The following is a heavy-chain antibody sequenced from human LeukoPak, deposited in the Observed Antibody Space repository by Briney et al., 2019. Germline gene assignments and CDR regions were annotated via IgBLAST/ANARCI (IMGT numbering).Heavy chain of an antibody. V-gene: IGHV3-7*01. CDR2: IKRDGSQR. Sequence: GGSLRLSCAAPGFSFSSNWMGWVRQAPGKGLEWVAHIKRDGSQRYYLDSVKGRFTISRDNAKNSLYLQMNILRVEDTAVYYCARLGLEVGGPNWFDPWGQGTLVTVSS. J-gene: IGHJ5*02. CDR3: ARLGLEVGGPNWFDP. D-gene: IGHD1-1*01. CDR1: GFSFSSNW.